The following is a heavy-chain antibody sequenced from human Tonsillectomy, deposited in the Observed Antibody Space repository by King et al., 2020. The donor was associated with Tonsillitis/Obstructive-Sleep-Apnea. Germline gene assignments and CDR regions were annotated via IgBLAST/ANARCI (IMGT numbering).Heavy chain of an antibody. CDR3: ARVTRGGSGSCSFDP. V-gene: IGHV7-4-1*02. D-gene: IGHD3-10*01. CDR1: GYTFTNYA. J-gene: IGHJ5*02. Sequence: QLVQSGSELKKPGASVKVSCKASGYTFTNYALNWVRQAPGQGLEWMGWSYTNTGNPTYAQGFTVRFVFSLETSFCTAYLQISSLKAEDTAVYYCARVTRGGSGSCSFDPWGQGTLVTVSS. CDR2: SYTNTGNP.